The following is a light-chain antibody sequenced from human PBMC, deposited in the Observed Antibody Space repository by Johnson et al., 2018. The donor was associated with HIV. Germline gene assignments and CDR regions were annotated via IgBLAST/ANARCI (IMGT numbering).Light chain of an antibody. CDR3: GTWDSSLRVGF. V-gene: IGLV1-51*01. J-gene: IGLJ1*01. CDR2: DNN. CDR1: SSNIGNNY. Sequence: QSVLTQPPSVSAAPGQKVTISCSGSSSNIGNNYVSWYQQLPGRAPKLLIYDNNKRPSGIPGRFSGSKSGTSATLGITGLQTGDEADYYCGTWDSSLRVGFFGTGSKVTV.